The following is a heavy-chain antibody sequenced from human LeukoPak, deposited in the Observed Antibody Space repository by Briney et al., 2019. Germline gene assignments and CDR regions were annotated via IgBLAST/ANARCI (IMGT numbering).Heavy chain of an antibody. CDR3: ARSRPAWVLWFDP. V-gene: IGHV3-33*01. Sequence: GRSLRLSCAASGFTFSSYGMHWVRQAPGKGLEWVAVIWYDGSNKYYADSVKGRFTISRDNSKNTLYLQMNSLRAEDTAVYYYARSRPAWVLWFDPWGQGTLVTVSS. CDR2: IWYDGSNK. CDR1: GFTFSSYG. J-gene: IGHJ5*02. D-gene: IGHD1-26*01.